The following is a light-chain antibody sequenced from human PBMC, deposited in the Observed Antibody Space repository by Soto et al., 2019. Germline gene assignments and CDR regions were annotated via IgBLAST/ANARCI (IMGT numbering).Light chain of an antibody. CDR1: QSVSSY. CDR2: DAS. CDR3: QQRSDWPLT. J-gene: IGKJ4*01. V-gene: IGKV3-11*01. Sequence: EIVLTQSPTTLSLSPGERATLSCRASQSVSSYFAWYQQKPGQAPRLFIYDASTRAAGIPARFSGSGSGTDFTLTISSLEPEDFAVYYCQQRSDWPLTFGGGTKVEIK.